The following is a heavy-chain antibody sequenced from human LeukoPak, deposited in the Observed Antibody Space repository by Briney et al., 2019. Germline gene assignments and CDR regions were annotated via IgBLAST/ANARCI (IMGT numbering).Heavy chain of an antibody. J-gene: IGHJ4*02. CDR3: ARHSRPLFDY. CDR1: GGSISSSSYY. D-gene: IGHD6-13*01. Sequence: SETLSLTCTVSGGSISSSSYYWGWIRQPPGKGLEWIGSIYYSGSTYYNPPLKSRVTISVDTSKNQFSLKLSSVTAADTAVYYCARHSRPLFDYWGQGALVTVSS. CDR2: IYYSGST. V-gene: IGHV4-39*01.